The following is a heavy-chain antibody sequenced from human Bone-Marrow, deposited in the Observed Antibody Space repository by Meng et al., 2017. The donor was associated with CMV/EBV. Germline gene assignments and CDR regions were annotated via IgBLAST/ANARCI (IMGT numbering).Heavy chain of an antibody. CDR1: GFTFSSYA. J-gene: IGHJ4*02. D-gene: IGHD3-16*01. V-gene: IGHV3-30*02. CDR2: IRHDGSNK. Sequence: GESLKISCAASGFTFSSYAMHWVRQAPGKGLEWVAFIRHDGSNKFYGDSMKRRFTISRDNSKNTLYLQMNSMRAEETAIYYCAKDQLLFGGPNAYFDDWGQGTLVTVSS. CDR3: AKDQLLFGGPNAYFDD.